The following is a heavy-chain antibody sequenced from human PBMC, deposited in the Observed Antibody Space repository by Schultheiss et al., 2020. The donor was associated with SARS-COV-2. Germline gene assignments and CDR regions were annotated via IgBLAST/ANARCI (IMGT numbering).Heavy chain of an antibody. Sequence: SETLSLTCAVSGDSISSSGIYWTWIRQHPGRGLEWIGYIYHSGSTYYNPSLKSRVTISVDTSKNQFSLKLSSVTAADTAVYYCARAGTYCGGDCYFDYWGQGTLVTVSS. V-gene: IGHV4-31*11. D-gene: IGHD2-21*02. CDR1: GDSISSSGIY. J-gene: IGHJ4*02. CDR2: IYHSGST. CDR3: ARAGTYCGGDCYFDY.